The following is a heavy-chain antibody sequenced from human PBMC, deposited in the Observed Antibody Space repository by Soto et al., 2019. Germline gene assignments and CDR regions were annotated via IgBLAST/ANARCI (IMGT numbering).Heavy chain of an antibody. J-gene: IGHJ3*02. V-gene: IGHV3-21*04. CDR3: AREVLRTYYDFWSGLPPQDGFEI. D-gene: IGHD3-3*01. CDR2: ISSSSSYI. CDR1: GFTFSSYS. Sequence: PGGSLRLSCAASGFTFSSYSMNWVRQAPGKGLEWVSSISSSSSYIYHADSVKGRFTISRDNAKNSLYLQMNSLRSDDTAVYYCAREVLRTYYDFWSGLPPQDGFEIWGQGTMVTVSS.